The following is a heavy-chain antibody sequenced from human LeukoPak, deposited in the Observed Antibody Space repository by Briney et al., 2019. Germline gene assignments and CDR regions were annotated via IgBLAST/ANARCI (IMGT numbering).Heavy chain of an antibody. J-gene: IGHJ6*03. CDR2: IYQSGST. CDR1: GGSINSGGYY. D-gene: IGHD6-19*01. V-gene: IGHV4-30-2*01. Sequence: SETLSLTCTVSGGSINSGGYYWSWTRQPPGKGLEWIGYIYQSGSTYYNPSLKSRVTISIDRSKNQFYLNLTSVTAADTAVYYCVRHLPCFGCYYYYMDVWGRGTTVTVSS. CDR3: VRHLPCFGCYYYYMDV.